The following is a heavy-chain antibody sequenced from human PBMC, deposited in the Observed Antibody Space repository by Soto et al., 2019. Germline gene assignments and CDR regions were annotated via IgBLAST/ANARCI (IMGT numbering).Heavy chain of an antibody. Sequence: PSETLSLSCTVSGGSISSGGYYWSWIRQHPGKGLEWIGYIYYSGSTYYNPSLKSRVTISVDTSKNQFSLKLSSVTAADTAIYYCARDSPITMVGPVQNWFDPWGQGTLVTVSS. CDR1: GGSISSGGYY. V-gene: IGHV4-31*03. CDR3: ARDSPITMVGPVQNWFDP. CDR2: IYYSGST. D-gene: IGHD3-10*01. J-gene: IGHJ5*02.